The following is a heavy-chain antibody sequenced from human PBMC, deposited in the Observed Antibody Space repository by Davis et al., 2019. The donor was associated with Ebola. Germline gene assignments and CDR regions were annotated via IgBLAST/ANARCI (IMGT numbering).Heavy chain of an antibody. CDR3: ARGYGSGSYYYYGMDV. Sequence: ASVKVSCKASGYTFTSYYMHWVRQAPGQGLEWMGIINPSGGSTSYAQKFQGRVTMTRDTSTSTVYMELSSLRSEDTAVYYCARGYGSGSYYYYGMDVWGQGTTVTVSS. V-gene: IGHV1-46*01. D-gene: IGHD3-10*01. CDR2: INPSGGST. CDR1: GYTFTSYY. J-gene: IGHJ6*02.